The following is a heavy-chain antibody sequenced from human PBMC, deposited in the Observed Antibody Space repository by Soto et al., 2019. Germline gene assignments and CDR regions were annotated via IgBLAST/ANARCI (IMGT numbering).Heavy chain of an antibody. CDR1: GDSISSSTYY. J-gene: IGHJ5*02. D-gene: IGHD6-13*01. V-gene: IGHV4-39*01. CDR3: ARGRGITATGTSWFDP. CDR2: IYYSGTT. Sequence: SETLSLTCTVSGDSISSSTYYWGWIRQPPGKGLEWIGNIYYSGTTYHNPSLKSRANISVDTSKNQISMKLSSVTAVDSAVYYCARGRGITATGTSWFDPWGQGALVTVS.